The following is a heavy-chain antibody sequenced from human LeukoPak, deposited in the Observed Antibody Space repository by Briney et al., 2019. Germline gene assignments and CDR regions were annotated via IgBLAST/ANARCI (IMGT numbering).Heavy chain of an antibody. Sequence: PSETLSLTCTVSGGSISSYYWSWIRQPPGKGLEWIGYIYYSGSTNYNPSPKSRVTISVDTSKNQFSLKLSSVTAADTAVYYCARVGDYYGSPFDYWGQGTLVTVSS. CDR1: GGSISSYY. J-gene: IGHJ4*02. CDR2: IYYSGST. V-gene: IGHV4-59*01. D-gene: IGHD3-10*01. CDR3: ARVGDYYGSPFDY.